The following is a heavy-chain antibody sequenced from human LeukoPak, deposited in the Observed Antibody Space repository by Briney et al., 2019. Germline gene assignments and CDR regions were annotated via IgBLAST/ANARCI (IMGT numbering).Heavy chain of an antibody. CDR3: ARSLDYYGSGSRYDAFDI. Sequence: LGESLKISCKGSGYSFTCYWIGWVRQMPGKGLEWMGIIYPGDSDTRYSPSFQGQVTISADKSISTAYLQWSSLKASHTAMYYCARSLDYYGSGSRYDAFDIWGQGTMVTVSS. CDR2: IYPGDSDT. D-gene: IGHD3-10*01. CDR1: GYSFTCYW. V-gene: IGHV5-51*01. J-gene: IGHJ3*02.